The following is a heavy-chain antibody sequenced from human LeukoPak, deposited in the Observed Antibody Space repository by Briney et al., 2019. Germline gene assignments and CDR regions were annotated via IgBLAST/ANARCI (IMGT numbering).Heavy chain of an antibody. CDR2: IRGSGLTT. J-gene: IGHJ3*01. Sequence: QTGGSLRLSCAASGFTFSNYALIWVRQGPVKGLEWVSAIRGSGLTTFYADSVRGRFTISRDNSKNTLYLQMNSLRAEDTAVYYCARDPNGDYIGAFDFWGQGTKVTVSS. CDR1: GFTFSNYA. CDR3: ARDPNGDYIGAFDF. V-gene: IGHV3-23*01. D-gene: IGHD4-17*01.